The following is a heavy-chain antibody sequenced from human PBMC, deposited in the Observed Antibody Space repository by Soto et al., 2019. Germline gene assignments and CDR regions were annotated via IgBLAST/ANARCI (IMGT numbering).Heavy chain of an antibody. J-gene: IGHJ4*02. Sequence: QVQLVESGGGVVQPGRSLRLSCAASGFTFSSYGMHWFRQAPGKGLEWVAVISYDGSNKYYADSVKGRFTISRDKSKNTLYLQMNSLRAEDTAVYYCAKDAGGFDYWGQGTLGNVSS. V-gene: IGHV3-30*18. CDR1: GFTFSSYG. CDR3: AKDAGGFDY. CDR2: ISYDGSNK.